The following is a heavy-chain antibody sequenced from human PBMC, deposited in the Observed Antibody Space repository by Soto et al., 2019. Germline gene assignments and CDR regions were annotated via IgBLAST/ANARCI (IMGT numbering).Heavy chain of an antibody. J-gene: IGHJ4*02. Sequence: PSETLSLTCTVSGGSISRYYWSWIRQPPGKGLEWIGYLYYSGATNYNPSLKSRVTISVDTSKNQFSLKLSSVTAADTAVYYCARHHDSWGQGTLVTVSS. V-gene: IGHV4-59*08. CDR3: ARHHDS. CDR2: LYYSGAT. CDR1: GGSISRYY.